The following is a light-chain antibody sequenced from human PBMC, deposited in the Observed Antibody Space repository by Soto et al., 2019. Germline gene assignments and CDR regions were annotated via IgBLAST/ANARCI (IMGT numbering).Light chain of an antibody. CDR2: ATS. CDR3: PQYGGASMLT. V-gene: IGKV3-20*01. Sequence: EIVLTQFPGTLSLSPGERATLSCRASQRVSTNYFAWYQQRPGQAPRLLIYATSTRATGSPDRFGGSGSGTGVSLIIIRLPPEDSAVHYCPQYGGASMLTFGGPTKVDI. CDR1: QRVSTNY. J-gene: IGKJ4*01.